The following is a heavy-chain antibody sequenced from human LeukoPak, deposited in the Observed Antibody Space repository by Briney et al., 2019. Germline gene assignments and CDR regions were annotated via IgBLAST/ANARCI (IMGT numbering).Heavy chain of an antibody. Sequence: GGSLRLSCAASAFTFSSYGMHWVRQAPGKGLEWVSSISSSSSYIYYADSVKGRFTISRDNSKNTLYLQMNSLRAEDTAVYYCAKDLGDYDSSGYYRYYYYYMDVWGKGTTVTVSS. CDR1: AFTFSSYG. CDR3: AKDLGDYDSSGYYRYYYYYMDV. V-gene: IGHV3-21*04. J-gene: IGHJ6*03. CDR2: ISSSSSYI. D-gene: IGHD3-22*01.